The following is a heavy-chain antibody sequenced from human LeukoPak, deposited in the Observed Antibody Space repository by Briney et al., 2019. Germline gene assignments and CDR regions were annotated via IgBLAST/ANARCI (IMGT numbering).Heavy chain of an antibody. J-gene: IGHJ6*03. V-gene: IGHV4-61*02. D-gene: IGHD6-13*01. CDR1: GGSISSGSYY. CDR3: ARGAAWYYYMDV. Sequence: PSETLSLTCTVSGGSISSGSYYWSWIRQPAGKGLEWIGRIYTSGSTNYNPSLKSRVTISVDTSKNQFSLKLSSVTAADTAVYYCARGAAWYYYMDVWGKGTTVTVSS. CDR2: IYTSGST.